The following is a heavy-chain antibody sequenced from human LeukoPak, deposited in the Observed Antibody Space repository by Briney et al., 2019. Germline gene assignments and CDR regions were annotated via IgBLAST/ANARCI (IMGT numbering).Heavy chain of an antibody. D-gene: IGHD6-13*01. CDR3: ARCIAAAGPSNWFDP. Sequence: SETLSLTCTVSGYSISSGYYWGWIRQPPGKGLEWIGSIYHSGSTYYNPPLKSRVTISVDTSKNQFSLKLSSVTAADTAVYYCARCIAAAGPSNWFDPWGQGTLVTVSS. CDR2: IYHSGST. CDR1: GYSISSGYY. V-gene: IGHV4-38-2*02. J-gene: IGHJ5*02.